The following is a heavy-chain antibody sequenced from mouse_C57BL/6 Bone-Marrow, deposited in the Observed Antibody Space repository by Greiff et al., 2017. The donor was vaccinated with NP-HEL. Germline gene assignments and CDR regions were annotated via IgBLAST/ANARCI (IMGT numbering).Heavy chain of an antibody. Sequence: EVKLVESGGGLVQSGRSLRLSCATSGFTFSDFYMEWVRQAPGKGLEWIAASRNKANDYTTEYSASVKGRFIVSRDTSQSILYLQMNALRAEDTAIYYCARDAGRLGYLDYWGQGTTLTVSS. D-gene: IGHD1-2*01. J-gene: IGHJ2*01. CDR1: GFTFSDFY. CDR2: SRNKANDYTT. CDR3: ARDAGRLGYLDY. V-gene: IGHV7-1*01.